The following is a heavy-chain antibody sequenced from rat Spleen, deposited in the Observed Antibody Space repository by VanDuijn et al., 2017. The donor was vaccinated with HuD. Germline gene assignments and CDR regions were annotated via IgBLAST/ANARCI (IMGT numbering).Heavy chain of an antibody. V-gene: IGHV6-10*01. Sequence: EVQLMETGGGLVQPGKSLKLTCATSGFTFNIAWMNWVRQSPEKGLEWIARIKPASTNYATEYAAVVKGRFNISREYSKSSIYLQMDSLKEEDTASYYCTMPLVYPGRNCFAYWGQCTLVTVSS. D-gene: IGHD1-4*01. CDR2: IKPASTNYAT. CDR3: TMPLVYPGRNCFAY. J-gene: IGHJ3*01. CDR1: GFTFNIAW.